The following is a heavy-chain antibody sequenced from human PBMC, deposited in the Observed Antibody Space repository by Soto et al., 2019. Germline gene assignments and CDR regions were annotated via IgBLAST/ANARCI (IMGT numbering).Heavy chain of an antibody. V-gene: IGHV1-2*02. Sequence: GASVKVSCKSSGYTFTGYYMNWVRQAPGQGLEWMGWINPNSGGTNYAQKFQDRATMTSDTSSSTAYMELSRMRSDDTVVYYCASIRQWLVQGAFDIWGQGTIVTVPS. D-gene: IGHD6-19*01. CDR2: INPNSGGT. CDR1: GYTFTGYY. CDR3: ASIRQWLVQGAFDI. J-gene: IGHJ3*02.